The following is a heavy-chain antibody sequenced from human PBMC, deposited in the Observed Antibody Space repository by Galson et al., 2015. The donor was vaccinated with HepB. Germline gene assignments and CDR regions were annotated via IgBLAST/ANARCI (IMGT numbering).Heavy chain of an antibody. J-gene: IGHJ4*02. CDR3: AKALYSADYLES. D-gene: IGHD4-11*01. Sequence: SLRLSCAASGFTFDDYAMHWVRQVPGKGLEWVSGISWNSNSIGYADSVKGRFTISRDNAKNSLYLQMNGLRSEDMALYYCAKALYSADYLESWGQGTLVTVSS. V-gene: IGHV3-9*03. CDR1: GFTFDDYA. CDR2: ISWNSNSI.